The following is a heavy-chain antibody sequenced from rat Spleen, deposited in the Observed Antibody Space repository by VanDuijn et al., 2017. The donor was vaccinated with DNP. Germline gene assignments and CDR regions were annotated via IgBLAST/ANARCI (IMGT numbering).Heavy chain of an antibody. CDR1: GFVFSDYN. J-gene: IGHJ1*01. Sequence: EVQLVESGGGVVQPGRSMKISCAASGFVFSDYNMAWVRQGPNKGLEWVATIVHDGSRTYYRDSVKGRFIISRDNARNTLYLQMNSLRSEDTATYFCARGSGTYYWYFDFWGPGTMVTVSS. V-gene: IGHV5S10*01. CDR2: IVHDGSRT. CDR3: ARGSGTYYWYFDF. D-gene: IGHD4-4*01.